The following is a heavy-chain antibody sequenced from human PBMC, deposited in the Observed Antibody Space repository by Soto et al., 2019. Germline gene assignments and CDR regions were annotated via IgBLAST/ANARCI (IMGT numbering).Heavy chain of an antibody. J-gene: IGHJ6*02. Sequence: HPGGSLRLSCAASGFTFGSYWMNWVRQAPGEGLVWVSRIDSDGSSTTYADSVKGRFTTSRDNAKNTLYLQMSSLRVEDTAVYYCARGRPYGMDVWGQGTTVTVSS. V-gene: IGHV3-74*01. CDR3: ARGRPYGMDV. CDR1: GFTFGSYW. CDR2: IDSDGSST.